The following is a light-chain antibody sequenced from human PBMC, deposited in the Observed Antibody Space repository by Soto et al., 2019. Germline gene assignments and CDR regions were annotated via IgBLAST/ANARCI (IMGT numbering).Light chain of an antibody. V-gene: IGKV1-33*01. CDR2: DAS. Sequence: DIQMTQSPSSLSASVGDRVTITCQASQDISNYLNWYQQKPGKAPKLLIYDASNLETGVPSRFSGSESGTDFTSAISSLQPEDMGTYYCQQYDNLPLTFGQGTRLEIK. CDR3: QQYDNLPLT. J-gene: IGKJ5*01. CDR1: QDISNY.